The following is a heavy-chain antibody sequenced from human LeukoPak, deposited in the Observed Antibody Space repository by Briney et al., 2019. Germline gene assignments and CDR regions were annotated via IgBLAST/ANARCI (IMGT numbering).Heavy chain of an antibody. D-gene: IGHD2-2*01. V-gene: IGHV3-33*01. CDR1: GFTFSSYG. CDR2: IWYDGSNK. Sequence: GGSLRLSCAASGFTFSSYGMHWVRQAPGKGLEWVAVIWYDGSNKYYADSVKGRFTSSRDNSKNTLYLQMNSLRAEDTAVYYCARGGPWYQLLNSPDYWGQGTLVTVSS. CDR3: ARGGPWYQLLNSPDY. J-gene: IGHJ4*02.